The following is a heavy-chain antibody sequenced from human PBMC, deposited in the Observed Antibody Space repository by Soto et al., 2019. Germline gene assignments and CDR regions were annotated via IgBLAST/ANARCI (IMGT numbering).Heavy chain of an antibody. J-gene: IGHJ6*02. D-gene: IGHD6-13*01. Sequence: QVQLVQSGAEVRKPGSSVKVSCKASGGTFSSYPISWVRQAPGQGLEWMGGIIPIFGTTNYAQKFQGRVTIMADESTSTVYRELSSLRSEDTAVFYCARDLRRQLGGYYGMDVWGQGTTVTVSS. CDR1: GGTFSSYP. CDR3: ARDLRRQLGGYYGMDV. CDR2: IIPIFGTT. V-gene: IGHV1-69*01.